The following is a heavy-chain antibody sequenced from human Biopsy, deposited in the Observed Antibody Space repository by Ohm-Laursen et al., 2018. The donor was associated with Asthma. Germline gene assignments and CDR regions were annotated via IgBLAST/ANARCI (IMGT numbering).Heavy chain of an antibody. CDR2: ISVYNGNT. Sequence: SVKVSCKTSGYTFNSAGITWVRQAPGQGLEWMGWISVYNGNTKVAQKLQDRVTMITDTSTSTAYMELRSLRSDDTAVYFCARAVDYSHYYGIDIWGQGTTATVS. V-gene: IGHV1-18*01. CDR3: ARAVDYSHYYGIDI. J-gene: IGHJ6*02. CDR1: GYTFNSAG. D-gene: IGHD3-10*01.